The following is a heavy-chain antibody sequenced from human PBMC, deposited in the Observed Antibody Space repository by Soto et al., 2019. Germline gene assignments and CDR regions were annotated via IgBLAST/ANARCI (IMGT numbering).Heavy chain of an antibody. J-gene: IGHJ6*02. CDR3: ASRPCGSASYYYHYGMDS. CDR1: GWSFSAYH. CDR2: IHHSGST. D-gene: IGHD3-10*01. V-gene: IGHV4-34*01. Sequence: QVPLQQWGAGLLKPSETLSLTCAVYGWSFSAYHWNWIRQPPGKRLEWIGDIHHSGSTSYNPSLKSPITPAVDASKYKFSRTLTSVTGAATAVYYWASRPCGSASYYYHYGMDSWGLGTTVTVSS.